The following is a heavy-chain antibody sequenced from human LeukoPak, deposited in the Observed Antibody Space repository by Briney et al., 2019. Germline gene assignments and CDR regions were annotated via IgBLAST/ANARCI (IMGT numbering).Heavy chain of an antibody. J-gene: IGHJ5*02. CDR3: ARVSYSGSYYWLDP. D-gene: IGHD1-26*01. V-gene: IGHV4-59*12. CDR2: IYYSGST. CDR1: GGSMSSYY. Sequence: SETLSLTCSVSGGSMSSYYWSWLRQPLGKGLEWIGYIYYSGSTNYNPSLKSRVTISVDTSKNQFSLKLSSVTAADTAVYYCARVSYSGSYYWLDPWGQGTPVTVSS.